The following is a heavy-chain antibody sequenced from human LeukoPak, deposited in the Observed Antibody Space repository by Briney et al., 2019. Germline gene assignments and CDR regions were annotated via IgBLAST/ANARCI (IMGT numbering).Heavy chain of an antibody. CDR1: GYTFTNYG. CDR2: ISAYNGNT. CDR3: ASWDRSTAATFDF. J-gene: IGHJ4*02. Sequence: ASVKVSCKASGYTFTNYGFNWVRQAPGQGLEWMGWISAYNGNTNYAQKVQGRVTMTTDTSTNTAYMELRSLRSDDTAVYYCASWDRSTAATFDFWGQGTPVTVSS. D-gene: IGHD2-15*01. V-gene: IGHV1-18*01.